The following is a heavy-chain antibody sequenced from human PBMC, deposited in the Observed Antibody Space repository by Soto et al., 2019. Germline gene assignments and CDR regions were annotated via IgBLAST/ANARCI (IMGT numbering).Heavy chain of an antibody. V-gene: IGHV4-59*01. CDR2: IYYSGST. J-gene: IGHJ4*02. CDR3: ARGVKYADFDY. Sequence: SETLSLTCTVSGGSISSYYWSWIRQPPGKGLEWIGYIYYSGSTNYNPSLKSRVTISVDTSKNQFSLKLSSVTAADTAVYYCARGVKYADFDYWGQGTLVTVSS. CDR1: GGSISSYY.